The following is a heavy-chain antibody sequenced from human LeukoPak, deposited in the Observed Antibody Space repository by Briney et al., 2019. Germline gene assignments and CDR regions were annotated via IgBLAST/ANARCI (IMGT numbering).Heavy chain of an antibody. Sequence: PGGSLRLSCAASGLTFSSYGMHWVRQAPGKGLEWVAVIWYDGSNKYYADSVKGRFTISRDNSKNTLYLQMNSLKAEDTAVYYCAREERVATTTIDYWGQGTLVTVSS. CDR2: IWYDGSNK. D-gene: IGHD5-12*01. CDR3: AREERVATTTIDY. J-gene: IGHJ4*02. V-gene: IGHV3-33*01. CDR1: GLTFSSYG.